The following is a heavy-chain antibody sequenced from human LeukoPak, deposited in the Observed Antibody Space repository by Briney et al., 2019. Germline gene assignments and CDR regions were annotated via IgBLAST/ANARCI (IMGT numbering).Heavy chain of an antibody. CDR2: INPNSGGT. CDR3: ARDGLYSNHAYYYYGMDV. CDR1: GYTFTGYY. V-gene: IGHV1-2*02. Sequence: GASVKVSCKASGYTFTGYYMHWVRQAPGQGLEWMGWINPNSGGTNYAQKFQGRVTMTRDTSISTAYMELSRLRSDDTAVYYCARDGLYSNHAYYYYGMDVWGQGTTVTVSS. J-gene: IGHJ6*02. D-gene: IGHD4-11*01.